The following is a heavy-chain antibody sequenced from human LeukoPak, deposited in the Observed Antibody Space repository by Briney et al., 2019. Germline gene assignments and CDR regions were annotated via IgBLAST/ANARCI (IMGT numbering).Heavy chain of an antibody. J-gene: IGHJ4*02. V-gene: IGHV4-34*01. CDR1: GGSFSGYY. CDR3: ARVGARWEEGLDY. Sequence: SETLSLTCAVYGGSFSGYYWSWIRQPPGKGLEWIGEINHSGSTNYNPSLKSRVTISVDTSKNQFSLKLSSVTAADTAVYYCARVGARWEEGLDYWGQGTLVTVSS. CDR2: INHSGST. D-gene: IGHD1-26*01.